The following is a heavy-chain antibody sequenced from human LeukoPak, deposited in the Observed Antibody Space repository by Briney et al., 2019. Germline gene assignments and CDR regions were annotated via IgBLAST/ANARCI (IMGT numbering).Heavy chain of an antibody. D-gene: IGHD2-2*01. V-gene: IGHV4-59*01. CDR2: IYYSGIT. J-gene: IGHJ6*02. CDR3: ARDSRYCNSISCYGRPGYYGLDV. Sequence: SETLSLTCTDSGGSISSYYWSWIRQPPGNGLEWIGYIYYSGITNYNPSLKSRVTMSVDTSKNQFSLNLSSVTAADTAVYYCARDSRYCNSISCYGRPGYYGLDVWGQGTTVTVSS. CDR1: GGSISSYY.